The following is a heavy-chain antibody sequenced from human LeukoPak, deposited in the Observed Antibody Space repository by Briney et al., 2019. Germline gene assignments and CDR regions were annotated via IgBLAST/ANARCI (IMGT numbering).Heavy chain of an antibody. V-gene: IGHV4-34*01. CDR2: INHSGST. Sequence: SETLSLTCAVYGGSFSGYYWSWIRQPPGKGLEWIGEINHSGSTNYNPSLKGRVTISVDTSKNQFSLKLSSVTAADTAVYYCARARDFDYWGQGTLVTVSS. CDR1: GGSFSGYY. J-gene: IGHJ4*02. CDR3: ARARDFDY. D-gene: IGHD6-6*01.